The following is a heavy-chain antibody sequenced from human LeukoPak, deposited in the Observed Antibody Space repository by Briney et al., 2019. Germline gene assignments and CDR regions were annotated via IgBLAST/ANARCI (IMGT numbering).Heavy chain of an antibody. Sequence: SGPTLVNPTQTLTLTCTFSGFSLSTSGMCVSWIRQPPGKALEWLARIDWDDDKYYSTSLKTRLTISKDTSKNQVVLTMTNMDPVDTATYYCARMGYSSGWYAHYFDYWGQGTLVTVSS. CDR3: ARMGYSSGWYAHYFDY. V-gene: IGHV2-70*11. J-gene: IGHJ4*02. CDR2: IDWDDDK. D-gene: IGHD6-19*01. CDR1: GFSLSTSGMC.